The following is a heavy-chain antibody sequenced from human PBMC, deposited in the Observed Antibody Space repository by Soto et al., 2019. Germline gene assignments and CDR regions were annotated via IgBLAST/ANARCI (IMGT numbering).Heavy chain of an antibody. CDR3: AKDQGSSWYEIDY. V-gene: IGHV3-23*01. D-gene: IGHD6-13*01. CDR2: ISGSGGST. CDR1: GFTFSNYA. J-gene: IGHJ4*02. Sequence: GGSLRLSCAASGFTFSNYAVTWVRQAPGKGLEWVSTISGSGGSTYYADSVKGRFTISRDNSKNTLYLQMNSLRAENTAVYYCAKDQGSSWYEIDYWGQGTLVT.